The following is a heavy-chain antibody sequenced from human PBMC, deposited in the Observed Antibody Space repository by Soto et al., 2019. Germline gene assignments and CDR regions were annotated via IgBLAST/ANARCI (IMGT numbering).Heavy chain of an antibody. Sequence: QVQLQQSGPGLVKPSQTLSLTCAISGDSVSTNSAAWNWIRQSPSRGLEWLGRTYYRSKWHYDLAVSVKRPKNSTTDTSTNQSSSQSNSVSLEGTAMYYRARDPDGSGWLGLDYWGQGILVTVSS. CDR2: TYYRSKWHY. CDR1: GDSVSTNSAA. J-gene: IGHJ4*02. CDR3: ARDPDGSGWLGLDY. D-gene: IGHD6-19*01. V-gene: IGHV6-1*01.